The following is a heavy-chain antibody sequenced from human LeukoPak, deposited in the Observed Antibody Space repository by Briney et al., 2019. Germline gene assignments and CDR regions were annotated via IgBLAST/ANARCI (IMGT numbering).Heavy chain of an antibody. J-gene: IGHJ3*02. CDR3: ARKYSSGWYDDAFDI. CDR1: GDSIRTNNYY. D-gene: IGHD6-19*01. CDR2: INHSGST. Sequence: PSETLSLTCTVSGDSIRTNNYYWGWVRQPPGKGLEWIGEINHSGSTNYNPSLKSRVTISVDTSKNQFSLKLSSVTAADTAVYYCARKYSSGWYDDAFDIWGQGTMVTVSS. V-gene: IGHV4-39*07.